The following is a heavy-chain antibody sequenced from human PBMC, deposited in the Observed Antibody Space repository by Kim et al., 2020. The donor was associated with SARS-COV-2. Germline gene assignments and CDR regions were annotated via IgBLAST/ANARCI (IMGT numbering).Heavy chain of an antibody. CDR1: GLTFSTTD. CDR3: ARDRTGFGF. CDR2: ISRSGSPI. Sequence: GGSLRLSCAASGLTFSTTDMHWVRQAPGKGLEWIAYISRSGSPIDYADSVKGRFTISRDEAKNSIYLQMNSLRDEDTAVYYCARDRTGFGFWGRGTLVTV. J-gene: IGHJ4*02. D-gene: IGHD1-1*01. V-gene: IGHV3-48*02.